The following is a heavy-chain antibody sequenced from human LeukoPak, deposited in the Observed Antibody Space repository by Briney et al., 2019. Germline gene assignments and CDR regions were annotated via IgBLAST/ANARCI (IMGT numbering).Heavy chain of an antibody. CDR2: IYYSGST. V-gene: IGHV4-28*01. CDR1: GYSISSTSW. D-gene: IGHD1-26*01. CDR3: ARSFLGDWYFDL. J-gene: IGHJ2*01. Sequence: SDTLSLTCAVSGYSISSTSWWGWIRQPPGKGLEWIGYIYYSGSTNYNPSLKSRVTVSVDTSKDQFSLKLSSLTAADTAVYYCARSFLGDWYFDLWGRGTLVTVSS.